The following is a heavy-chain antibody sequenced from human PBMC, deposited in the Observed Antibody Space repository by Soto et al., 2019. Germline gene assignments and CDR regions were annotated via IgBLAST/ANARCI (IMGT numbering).Heavy chain of an antibody. V-gene: IGHV4-39*01. J-gene: IGHJ6*02. CDR3: ARGITSFGVVKNYYYYYGMDV. D-gene: IGHD3-3*01. CDR1: GGSISSSSYY. Sequence: SETLSLTCTVSGGSISSSSYYLGWISQPPGKGLEWIGSIYYTGSTYYNPSLKSRVTISVDTSKNQFSLKLSSVTAADTAVYYCARGITSFGVVKNYYYYYGMDVWGQGTTVTVSS. CDR2: IYYTGST.